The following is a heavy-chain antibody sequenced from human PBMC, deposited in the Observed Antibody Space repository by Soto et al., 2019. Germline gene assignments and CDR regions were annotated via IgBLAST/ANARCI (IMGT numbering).Heavy chain of an antibody. J-gene: IGHJ5*02. D-gene: IGHD3-22*01. CDR2: IKQDGSEK. V-gene: IGHV3-7*01. CDR1: GFTFSSYW. Sequence: EVQLVESGGGLVQPGGSLRLSCAASGFTFSSYWMSWVRQAPGKGLEWVANIKQDGSEKYYVDSVKGRFTISRDNAKNSLYLQMNSLRAEDTAVYYCARRRRKYYDSSGYYGWFDPWGQGTLVTVSS. CDR3: ARRRRKYYDSSGYYGWFDP.